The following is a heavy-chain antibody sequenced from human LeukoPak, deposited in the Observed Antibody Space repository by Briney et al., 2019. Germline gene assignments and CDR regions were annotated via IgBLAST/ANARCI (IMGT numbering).Heavy chain of an antibody. Sequence: SETLSLTCQVYGGSFSGYYWSWIRQPPGKGLEWIGEINHSGSTNYNPSLKSRVTISVDTSKNQFSLKLSSVTAADTAVYYCARRGVVPAARRQFNYWGQGTLVTVSS. J-gene: IGHJ4*02. CDR1: GGSFSGYY. CDR2: INHSGST. D-gene: IGHD2-2*01. V-gene: IGHV4-34*01. CDR3: ARRGVVPAARRQFNY.